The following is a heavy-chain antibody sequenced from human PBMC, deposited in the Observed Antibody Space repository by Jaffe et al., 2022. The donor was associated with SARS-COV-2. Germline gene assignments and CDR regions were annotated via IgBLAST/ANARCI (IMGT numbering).Heavy chain of an antibody. Sequence: EVQLVESGGGLVKPGGSLRLSCAASGFTFSSYSMNWVRQAPGKGLEWVSSISSSSSYIYYADSVKGRFTISRDNAKNSLYLQMNSLRAEDTAVYYCARWGDLGYGYYYYYGMDVWGQGTTVTVSS. CDR3: ARWGDLGYGYYYYYGMDV. V-gene: IGHV3-21*01. D-gene: IGHD5-12*01. J-gene: IGHJ6*02. CDR1: GFTFSSYS. CDR2: ISSSSSYI.